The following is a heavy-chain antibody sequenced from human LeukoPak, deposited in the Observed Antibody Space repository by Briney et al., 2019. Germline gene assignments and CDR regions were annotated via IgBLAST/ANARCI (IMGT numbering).Heavy chain of an antibody. CDR3: ASPAKGAFFCYYMDV. Sequence: ASVKVSYKRSKTTHPKYGLTWVRQAPGQGLEWMGWISTYHGNTQYGKNFQGRVTLTTDKSANTVYMHLRSLRSDDTAVYYSASPAKGAFFCYYMDVWGKGTTVTVSS. CDR2: ISTYHGNT. D-gene: IGHD2/OR15-2a*01. J-gene: IGHJ6*03. V-gene: IGHV1-18*01. CDR1: KTTHPKYG.